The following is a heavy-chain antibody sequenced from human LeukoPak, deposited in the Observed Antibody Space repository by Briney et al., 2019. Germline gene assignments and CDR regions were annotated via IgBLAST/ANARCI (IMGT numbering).Heavy chain of an antibody. CDR3: ARELSVGLGYCSGGSCPNCFDP. Sequence: SETLSLTCTVSGGSISSYYWSWVRQPPGKGLEWVGDIYYSGSTNYNPSLKSRVTISVDTSKNQFSLKLSSVTAADTAVYYCARELSVGLGYCSGGSCPNCFDPWGQGTLVTVSS. J-gene: IGHJ5*02. D-gene: IGHD2-15*01. CDR2: IYYSGST. CDR1: GGSISSYY. V-gene: IGHV4-59*01.